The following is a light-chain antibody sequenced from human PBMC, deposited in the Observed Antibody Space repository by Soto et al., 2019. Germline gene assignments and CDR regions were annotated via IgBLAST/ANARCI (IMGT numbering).Light chain of an antibody. CDR1: QDISGW. Sequence: ILMTQSPPTLSASVGDRVIITCRASQDISGWLAWYQQKPGKAPKLLVFDAFSLEEGVPSRFSGSGSGTEFTHTVSNLQSDDFATYYCQHYSTRSGVTFGGGTKVE. J-gene: IGKJ4*01. CDR3: QHYSTRSGVT. V-gene: IGKV1-5*01. CDR2: DAF.